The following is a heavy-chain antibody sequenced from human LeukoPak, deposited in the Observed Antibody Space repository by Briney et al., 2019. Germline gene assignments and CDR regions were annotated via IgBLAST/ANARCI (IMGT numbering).Heavy chain of an antibody. CDR3: ATDRFSGSYEPPNAFDI. J-gene: IGHJ3*02. Sequence: GGSLRLSCAASGFTFSSYAMHWVRQAPGKGLEWVAVISYDGSNKYYADSVKGRFTISRDNSKNTLYLQMNSLRAEDTAVYYCATDRFSGSYEPPNAFDIWGQGTMVTVSS. CDR1: GFTFSSYA. D-gene: IGHD1-26*01. V-gene: IGHV3-30-3*01. CDR2: ISYDGSNK.